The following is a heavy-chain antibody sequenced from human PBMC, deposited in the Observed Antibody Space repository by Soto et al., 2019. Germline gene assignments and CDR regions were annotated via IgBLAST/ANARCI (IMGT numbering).Heavy chain of an antibody. CDR2: IYHSGST. D-gene: IGHD4-17*01. J-gene: IGHJ6*04. CDR3: ARVPKMTTVTTGGLDV. Sequence: PSETLSLTCAASSGSISSSNWWSWVRQPPGKGLEWIGEIYHSGSTNYNPSLKSRVTISVDKSKNQFSLKLSSVTAADTAVYYCARVPKMTTVTTGGLDVWGKGTTVTVSS. CDR1: SGSISSSNW. V-gene: IGHV4-4*02.